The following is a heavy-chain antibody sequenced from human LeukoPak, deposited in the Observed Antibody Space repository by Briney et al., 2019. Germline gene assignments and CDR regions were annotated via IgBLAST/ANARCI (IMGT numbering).Heavy chain of an antibody. CDR2: INHSGST. CDR1: GGSFSGYY. J-gene: IGHJ4*02. D-gene: IGHD2-2*01. Sequence: MASETLSLTCAVYGGSFSGYYWSWIRQPPGKGLEWIGEINHSGSTNYNPSLKSRVTISADTSKNQFSLKLSSVTAADTAVYYCAKVPYHGSPFDYWGQGTLVTVSS. V-gene: IGHV4-34*01. CDR3: AKVPYHGSPFDY.